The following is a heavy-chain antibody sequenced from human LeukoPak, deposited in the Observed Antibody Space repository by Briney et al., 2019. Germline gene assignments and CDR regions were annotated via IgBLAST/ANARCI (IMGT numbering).Heavy chain of an antibody. V-gene: IGHV4-30-4*08. J-gene: IGHJ4*02. CDR3: ARGYYYDSSGFFDY. CDR2: IYYSGST. Sequence: PSETLSLTCTVSGGSISSGDYYWSWIRQPPGKGLEWIGYIYYSGSTYYNPSLKGRVTISVDTSKNQFSLKLSSVTAADTALYYYARGYYYDSSGFFDYWGQGTLVTVSS. CDR1: GGSISSGDYY. D-gene: IGHD3-22*01.